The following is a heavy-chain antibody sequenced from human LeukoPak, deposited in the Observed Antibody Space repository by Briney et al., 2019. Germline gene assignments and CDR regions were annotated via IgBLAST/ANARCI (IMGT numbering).Heavy chain of an antibody. CDR1: GFTFSNSA. Sequence: QAGGSLRLSCAASGFTFSNSAMSWVRQAPGKGLEWVSAISGSGGSTYYADSVKGRFTISRDNSKNTLYLQMNSLRAEDTAVYYCAKDGDGIQYFDYWGQGTLVTVSS. V-gene: IGHV3-23*01. J-gene: IGHJ4*02. CDR3: AKDGDGIQYFDY. CDR2: ISGSGGST. D-gene: IGHD7-27*01.